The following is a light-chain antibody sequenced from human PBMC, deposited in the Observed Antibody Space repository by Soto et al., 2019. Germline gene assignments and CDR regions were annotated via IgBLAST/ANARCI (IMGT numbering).Light chain of an antibody. V-gene: IGKV3-11*01. Sequence: EIVLTQSPATLSLSPGERATLSCRASQSISSYLAWYQQKPGQAPRLLIYDASNRATGIPARFSGGGTGTDFTLTISSLEPEDFSFYYCQHRINSPPTFGGATKLEPK. J-gene: IGKJ4*01. CDR2: DAS. CDR3: QHRINSPPT. CDR1: QSISSY.